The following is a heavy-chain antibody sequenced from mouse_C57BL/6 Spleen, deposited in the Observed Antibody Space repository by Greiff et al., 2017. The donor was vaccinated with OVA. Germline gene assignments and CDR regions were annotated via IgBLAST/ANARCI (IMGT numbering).Heavy chain of an antibody. CDR1: GFTFSDYG. CDR2: ISNLAYSI. Sequence: EVQLVESGGGLVQPGGSLKLSCAASGFTFSDYGMAWVRQAPRKGPEWVAFISNLAYSIYYADTVTGRFTISRENAKNTLYLEMSSLRSEDTAMYYCASSYDYDGGWFAYWGQGTLVTVSA. V-gene: IGHV5-15*01. J-gene: IGHJ3*01. CDR3: ASSYDYDGGWFAY. D-gene: IGHD2-4*01.